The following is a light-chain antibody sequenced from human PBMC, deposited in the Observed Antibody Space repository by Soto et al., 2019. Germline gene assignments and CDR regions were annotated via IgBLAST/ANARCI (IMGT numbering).Light chain of an antibody. V-gene: IGKV3-11*01. CDR2: DAS. Sequence: EIVLTQSPATLSLSPGERATLSCRASQSVGSYLAWYQQSPGQAPRLLIYDASNRATGVPARFSGSGSGTDFTLTISSLEPEDFAVYFCQQRRNWPLTFDGGTKVDI. CDR3: QQRRNWPLT. J-gene: IGKJ4*01. CDR1: QSVGSY.